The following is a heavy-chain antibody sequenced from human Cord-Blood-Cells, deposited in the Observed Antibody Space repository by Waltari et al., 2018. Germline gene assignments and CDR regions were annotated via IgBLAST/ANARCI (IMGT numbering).Heavy chain of an antibody. CDR1: GGTFSSYA. CDR3: ARDYITIFGVVIIPGWFDP. V-gene: IGHV1-69*09. Sequence: QVQLVQSGAEVKKPGSSVTVSCKASGGTFSSYAISWVRQAPGQGLEWMGRIIPILGIANYAQKFQGRVTITADKSTSTAYMELSSLRSEDTAVYYCARDYITIFGVVIIPGWFDPWGQGTLVTVSS. D-gene: IGHD3-3*01. CDR2: IIPILGIA. J-gene: IGHJ5*02.